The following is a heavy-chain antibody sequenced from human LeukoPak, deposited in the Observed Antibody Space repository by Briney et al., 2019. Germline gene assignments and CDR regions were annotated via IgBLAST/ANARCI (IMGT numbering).Heavy chain of an antibody. V-gene: IGHV1-2*02. J-gene: IGHJ4*02. CDR2: INPNSGGT. Sequence: ASVKVSCKASGYTFTGYYMHWVRQAPGQGLEWMGWINPNSGGTNYAQKFQGRVTMTRDTSISTAYMELSRLGSDDTAVYYCASAANWNRYAGYWGQGTLVTVSS. CDR1: GYTFTGYY. CDR3: ASAANWNRYAGY. D-gene: IGHD1-1*01.